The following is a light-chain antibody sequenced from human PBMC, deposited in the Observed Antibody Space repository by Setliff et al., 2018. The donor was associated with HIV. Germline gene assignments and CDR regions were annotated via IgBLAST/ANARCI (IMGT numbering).Light chain of an antibody. CDR2: EVS. CDR3: SSYTSSSTSCV. Sequence: QSVLTQPASVSGSPGQSITISCTGTSSDVGGYNYVSWYQQHPGKAPKLMIYEVSNRPSGVSNRFSGSKSGNTASLTISGLQAEDESDYYCSSYTSSSTSCVFGTGTKSPS. V-gene: IGLV2-14*01. CDR1: SSDVGGYNY. J-gene: IGLJ1*01.